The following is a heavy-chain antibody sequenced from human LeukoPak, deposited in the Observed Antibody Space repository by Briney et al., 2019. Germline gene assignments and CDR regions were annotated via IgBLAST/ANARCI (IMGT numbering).Heavy chain of an antibody. J-gene: IGHJ4*02. D-gene: IGHD6-6*01. CDR1: GFTFSSYA. Sequence: GGSLRLSCAASGFTFSSYAMSWVRQAPGKGLEWVSAISGSGGSTYYAASVKGRFTISRDNSKNTLYLQMNSLRAEDTAVYYCADLSSSSAYFDYWGQGTLVTVSS. CDR3: ADLSSSSAYFDY. CDR2: ISGSGGST. V-gene: IGHV3-23*01.